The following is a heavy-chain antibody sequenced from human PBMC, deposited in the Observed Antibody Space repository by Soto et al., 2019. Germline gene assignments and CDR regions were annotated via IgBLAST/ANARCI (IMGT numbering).Heavy chain of an antibody. CDR3: ARHDRLGAEGRWFDP. CDR1: GYSISSGYH. V-gene: IGHV4-38-2*02. D-gene: IGHD3-16*01. CDR2: VHYSGNT. J-gene: IGHJ5*02. Sequence: PSETLSPTCTVSGYSISSGYHWAWIRQPPGKGLEWLGSVHYSGNTYYNPSLKSRLTISVDKSKNQFSLNLSSVTAADTAVYYCARHDRLGAEGRWFDPWGQGTLVTVSS.